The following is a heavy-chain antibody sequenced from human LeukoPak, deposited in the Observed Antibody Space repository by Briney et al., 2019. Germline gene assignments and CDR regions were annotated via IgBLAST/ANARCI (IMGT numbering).Heavy chain of an antibody. D-gene: IGHD6-13*01. J-gene: IGHJ1*01. Sequence: GGSLRLSCAASGFTFSSYSMNWVRQAPGKGLEWVSSISSSSSYIYYADSVKGRFTISRDNAKNSPYLQMNSLRAEDTAVYYCARDTDSSSWYGTEYFQHWGQGTLVTVSS. CDR3: ARDTDSSSWYGTEYFQH. CDR2: ISSSSSYI. CDR1: GFTFSSYS. V-gene: IGHV3-21*01.